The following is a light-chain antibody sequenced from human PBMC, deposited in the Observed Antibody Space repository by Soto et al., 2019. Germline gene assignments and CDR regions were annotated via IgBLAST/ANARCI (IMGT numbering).Light chain of an antibody. CDR1: SSDVGSYNF. Sequence: QSALTQPASVSGSPGQSITISCTGSSSDVGSYNFVSWYQQHPGKAPKLMIYEGSKRPSGVSNRFSGSKSGNTASLTISGLQAEDEADYYCCSYAGGGTVAIGTGTKLTVL. V-gene: IGLV2-23*03. J-gene: IGLJ1*01. CDR3: CSYAGGGTVA. CDR2: EGS.